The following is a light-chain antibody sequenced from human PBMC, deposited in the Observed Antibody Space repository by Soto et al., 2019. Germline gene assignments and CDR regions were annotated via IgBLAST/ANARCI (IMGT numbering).Light chain of an antibody. CDR3: SSHAGSNNLL. V-gene: IGLV2-8*01. J-gene: IGLJ3*02. Sequence: QSVLTQPPSASGSPGQSVTISCTGTSGDVGGYNYVSWYQQHPGKAPKLMIYEVNKRPSGVPDRFSGSKSGNTASLTVSGLQAEDGAEYYCSSHAGSNNLLFGGGTKLTVL. CDR2: EVN. CDR1: SGDVGGYNY.